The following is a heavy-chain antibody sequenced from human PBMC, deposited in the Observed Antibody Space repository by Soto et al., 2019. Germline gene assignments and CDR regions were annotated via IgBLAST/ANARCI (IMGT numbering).Heavy chain of an antibody. CDR1: GGSFSGYY. V-gene: IGHV4-34*01. D-gene: IGHD2-8*02. J-gene: IGHJ4*02. Sequence: SETLSLTCAVYGGSFSGYYWTWIRQPPGTGLEWIGEINHSGSTNYSPSLKSRVTISVDTSTNQFSLKLTSVTAADTAVYYCARDKITGVFDYWGQGTLVTVSS. CDR3: ARDKITGVFDY. CDR2: INHSGST.